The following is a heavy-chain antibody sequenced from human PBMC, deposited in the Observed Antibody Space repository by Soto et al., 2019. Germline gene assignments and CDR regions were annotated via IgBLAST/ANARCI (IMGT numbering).Heavy chain of an antibody. D-gene: IGHD3-16*01. CDR1: GFTFSSYG. CDR2: ISYDGSNK. Sequence: QVQLVESGGGVVQPGRSLRLSCAASGFTFSSYGMHWVRQAPGKGLEWVAVISYDGSNKYYADSVKGRFTISRDNSKNTLYLQMNSLRAEDTAVYYCAKEDTGGALYYWGQGTLVTVSS. V-gene: IGHV3-30*18. CDR3: AKEDTGGALYY. J-gene: IGHJ4*02.